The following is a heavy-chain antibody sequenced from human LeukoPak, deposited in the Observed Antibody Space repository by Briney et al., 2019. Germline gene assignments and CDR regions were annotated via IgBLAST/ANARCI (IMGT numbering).Heavy chain of an antibody. CDR1: GGTFSSYA. CDR3: ARDFPYCSSTSCYRDDY. J-gene: IGHJ4*02. V-gene: IGHV1-2*02. Sequence: ASVKVSCKASGGTFSSYAISWVRQAPGQGLEWMGWINPNSGGTNYAQKFQGRVTMTRDTSISTAYMELSRLRSDDTAVYYCARDFPYCSSTSCYRDDYWGQGTLVTVSS. D-gene: IGHD2-2*01. CDR2: INPNSGGT.